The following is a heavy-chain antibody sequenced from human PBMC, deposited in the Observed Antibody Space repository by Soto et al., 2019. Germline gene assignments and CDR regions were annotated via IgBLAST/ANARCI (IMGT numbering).Heavy chain of an antibody. CDR2: IYHSGST. Sequence: PSETLSLTCAVSDGSISSYNWWSWIRQPPGKGLEWIGYIYHSGSTYYNPSLKSRVTISVDRSKNQFSLNLISVTAADTAVYYCRRSSRYSTDVWGQGATVTVSS. CDR1: DGSISSYNW. D-gene: IGHD2-2*01. CDR3: RRSSRYSTDV. V-gene: IGHV4-4*02. J-gene: IGHJ6*02.